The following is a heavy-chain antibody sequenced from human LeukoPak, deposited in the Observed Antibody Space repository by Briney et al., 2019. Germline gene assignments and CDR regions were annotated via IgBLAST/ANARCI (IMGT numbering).Heavy chain of an antibody. CDR3: ARGGTERFYYYYGMDV. J-gene: IGHJ6*02. CDR1: GGSMKPFY. CDR2: IYHSGST. D-gene: IGHD1-1*01. V-gene: IGHV4-59*12. Sequence: SETLSLTCTVSGGSMKPFYWNWIRQTPGKGLEWIGYIYHSGSTNYNPSLKSRVTMSLDTSKNQFSLKLSSVTAADTAVYYCARGGTERFYYYYGMDVWGQGTTVTVSS.